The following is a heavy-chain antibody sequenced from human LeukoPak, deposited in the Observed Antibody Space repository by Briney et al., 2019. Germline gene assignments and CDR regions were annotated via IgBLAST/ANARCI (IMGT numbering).Heavy chain of an antibody. V-gene: IGHV1-69*04. D-gene: IGHD3-9*01. CDR1: GGTFSSYA. J-gene: IGHJ6*02. CDR3: ARDWRVLRYFDWLLPMPPTTRYGMDV. Sequence: GASVKVSCKASGGTFSSYAISWVRQAPGQGLEWMGRIIPILGIANYAQKFQGRVTITADKSTSIAYMELSSLRSEDTAVYYCARDWRVLRYFDWLLPMPPTTRYGMDVWGQGTTVTVSS. CDR2: IIPILGIA.